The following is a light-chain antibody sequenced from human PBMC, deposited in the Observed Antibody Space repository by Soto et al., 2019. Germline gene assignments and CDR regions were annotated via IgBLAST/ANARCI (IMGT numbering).Light chain of an antibody. CDR1: SSDVGGYNY. CDR2: EVS. J-gene: IGLJ3*02. CDR3: TSYTSSSTWV. Sequence: QSALTQPASVSGSPGQSITISCTGTSSDVGGYNYVSWYQQHPGKAPKLMIYEVSNRPSGVSNRFSGSESDNTASLTISGLQAEDEADYYCTSYTSSSTWVFGGGTKLTVL. V-gene: IGLV2-14*01.